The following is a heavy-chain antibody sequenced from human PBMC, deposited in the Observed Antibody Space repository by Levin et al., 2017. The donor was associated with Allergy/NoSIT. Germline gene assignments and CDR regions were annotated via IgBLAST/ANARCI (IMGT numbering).Heavy chain of an antibody. J-gene: IGHJ3*02. Sequence: KVSCKGSGYSFTNYWIAWVRQMPGKGLEWMGIIYPGDSDTKYSPSFQGRVTISADKSISTAYLQWSSLKASDTAMYYCARSMTTVVIFAFDIWGQGTMVTVSS. CDR1: GYSFTNYW. CDR3: ARSMTTVVIFAFDI. CDR2: IYPGDSDT. V-gene: IGHV5-51*01. D-gene: IGHD4-23*01.